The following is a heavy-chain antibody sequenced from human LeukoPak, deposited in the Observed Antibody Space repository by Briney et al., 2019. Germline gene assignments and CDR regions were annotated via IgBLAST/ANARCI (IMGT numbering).Heavy chain of an antibody. CDR3: ARAGCSSTSCYLYYFDY. V-gene: IGHV3-33*01. J-gene: IGHJ4*02. CDR2: IWYDGSNK. CDR1: GFTFSSYG. D-gene: IGHD2-2*01. Sequence: PGGSLRLSCAASGFTFSSYGMPWVRQAPGKGLEWVAVIWYDGSNKYYADSVKGRFTISRDNSKNTLYLQMNSLRAEDTAVYYCARAGCSSTSCYLYYFDYWGQGTLVTVSS.